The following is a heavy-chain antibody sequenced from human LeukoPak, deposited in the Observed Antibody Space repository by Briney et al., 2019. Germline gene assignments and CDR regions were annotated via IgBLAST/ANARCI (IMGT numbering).Heavy chain of an antibody. Sequence: PSETLSLTCAVSGGSISSSNWWTWVRQSPGKGLEWIGEIYHSGTTNYNPSLKSRVTISVDRTKNQFSLKLSSVTAADTALYYCAKDPSFSPRGDLDYWGQGTLVTVSS. J-gene: IGHJ4*02. D-gene: IGHD3-10*01. CDR1: GGSISSSNW. V-gene: IGHV4-4*02. CDR3: AKDPSFSPRGDLDY. CDR2: IYHSGTT.